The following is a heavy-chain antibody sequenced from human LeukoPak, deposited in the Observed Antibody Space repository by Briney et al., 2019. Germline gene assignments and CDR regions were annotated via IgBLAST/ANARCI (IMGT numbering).Heavy chain of an antibody. CDR3: ARGPSPYCSSTSCKDWFDP. Sequence: SETLSLTCTASGGSISSYYWSWIRQPPGKGLEWIGYIYYSGSTNYNPSLKSRVTISVDTSKNQLSLKLSSVIAADTAVYYCARGPSPYCSSTSCKDWFDPWGQGTLVTVSS. D-gene: IGHD2-2*01. CDR2: IYYSGST. J-gene: IGHJ5*02. CDR1: GGSISSYY. V-gene: IGHV4-59*01.